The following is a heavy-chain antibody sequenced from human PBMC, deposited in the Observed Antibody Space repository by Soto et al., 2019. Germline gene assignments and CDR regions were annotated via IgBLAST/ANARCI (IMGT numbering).Heavy chain of an antibody. CDR2: INHSGST. J-gene: IGHJ5*02. Sequence: PSETLSLTCAVYGGSFSGYYWSWIRQPPGKGLEWIGEINHSGSTNYNPSIKSRVTISVDTSKNQFSLKLSSVTAADTAVYYCARGRHVLLWFGDRLNWFDPWGQGTLVTVSS. V-gene: IGHV4-34*01. D-gene: IGHD3-10*01. CDR1: GGSFSGYY. CDR3: ARGRHVLLWFGDRLNWFDP.